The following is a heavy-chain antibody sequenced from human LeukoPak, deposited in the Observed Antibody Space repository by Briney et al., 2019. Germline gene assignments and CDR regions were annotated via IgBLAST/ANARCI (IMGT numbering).Heavy chain of an antibody. V-gene: IGHV4-39*01. CDR1: GGSISSSSYY. Sequence: PSETLSLTCTVSGGSISSSSYYWGWIRQPPGKGLEWIGSIYYSGSTYYNPSLKSRVTISVDTSKNQFSLKLSSVTAADTAVYYCARRPLYCSSTSCSGFDPWGQGTLVTDSS. CDR3: ARRPLYCSSTSCSGFDP. J-gene: IGHJ5*02. D-gene: IGHD2-2*01. CDR2: IYYSGST.